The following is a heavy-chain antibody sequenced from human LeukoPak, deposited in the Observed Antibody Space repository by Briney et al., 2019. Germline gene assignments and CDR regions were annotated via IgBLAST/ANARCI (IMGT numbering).Heavy chain of an antibody. CDR1: GFTFSSFG. CDR3: AKAGRGGAITMVRGVKGDYYYMDV. CDR2: ISGSGGRT. Sequence: GGSLRLSCAASGFTFSSFGMSWVRQAPGKGLEWVSSISGSGGRTYYTDSVKGRFTISRDNSKNTLYLQMNSLRAEDTAEYYCAKAGRGGAITMVRGVKGDYYYMDVWGKGTTVSISS. J-gene: IGHJ6*03. V-gene: IGHV3-23*01. D-gene: IGHD3-10*01.